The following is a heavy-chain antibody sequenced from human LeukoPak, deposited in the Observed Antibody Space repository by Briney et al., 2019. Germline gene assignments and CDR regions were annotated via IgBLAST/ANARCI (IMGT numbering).Heavy chain of an antibody. CDR2: IWYDGSNK. V-gene: IGHV3-33*01. CDR1: GFTFSDYN. J-gene: IGHJ4*02. D-gene: IGHD5-24*01. CDR3: ARDGYNSGYDY. Sequence: PGGSLRLSCTASGFTFSDYNMHWVRQAPGKGLEWVAVIWYDGSNKQYADSVRDRFTSSRDNSKNTLDLQMNSLRAEDTAVYYCARDGYNSGYDYWGQGTLVTVSS.